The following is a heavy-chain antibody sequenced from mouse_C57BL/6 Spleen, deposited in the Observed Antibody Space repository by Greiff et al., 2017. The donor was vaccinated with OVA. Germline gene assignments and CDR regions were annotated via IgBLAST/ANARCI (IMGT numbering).Heavy chain of an antibody. Sequence: QVQLQQSGAELVKPGASVKLSCKASGYTFTSYWMHWVKPRPGRGLEWIGRIDPNSGGTKYNEKFKSKATLTVDKPSSTAYMQLSSLTSEDSAVYYWARLTTVVAYCYFDVWGTGPTLTVSS. CDR2: IDPNSGGT. CDR1: GYTFTSYW. D-gene: IGHD1-1*01. J-gene: IGHJ1*03. CDR3: ARLTTVVAYCYFDV. V-gene: IGHV1-72*01.